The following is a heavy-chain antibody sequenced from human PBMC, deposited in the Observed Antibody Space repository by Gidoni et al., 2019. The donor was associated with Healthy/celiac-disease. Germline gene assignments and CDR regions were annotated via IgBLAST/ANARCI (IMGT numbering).Heavy chain of an antibody. V-gene: IGHV4-34*01. D-gene: IGHD3-16*02. CDR3: ARLTFGGVIESDY. Sequence: QVQLQQWGAGLLKLSETLSLTCAVYGGSFSGYYWSWIRQPPGKGLEWIGEINHSGSTNYNPSLKSRGTISVDTSKNQFSLKLSSVTAADTAVYYCARLTFGGVIESDYWGQGTLVTVSS. CDR1: GGSFSGYY. CDR2: INHSGST. J-gene: IGHJ4*02.